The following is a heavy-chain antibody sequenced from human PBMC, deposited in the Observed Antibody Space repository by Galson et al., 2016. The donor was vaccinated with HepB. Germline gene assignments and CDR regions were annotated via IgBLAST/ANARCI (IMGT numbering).Heavy chain of an antibody. Sequence: SLRLSCAASGFTFDDYGMNWVRQAPGKGLEWVSGINWNGGSTGYADSVKGRFTISRDNAKNSLYLQLNSLRAEDTALYHCAREVGAGAFDIWGQGIMVTVSS. CDR1: GFTFDDYG. D-gene: IGHD3-16*01. V-gene: IGHV3-20*01. J-gene: IGHJ3*02. CDR3: AREVGAGAFDI. CDR2: INWNGGST.